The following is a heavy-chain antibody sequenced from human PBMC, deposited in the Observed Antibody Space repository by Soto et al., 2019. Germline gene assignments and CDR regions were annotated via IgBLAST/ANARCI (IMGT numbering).Heavy chain of an antibody. V-gene: IGHV3-30-3*01. J-gene: IGHJ1*01. CDR1: GFTFSSYV. Sequence: QVQLVESGGAVVQPGRSLSLSCAASGFTFSSYVMHWVRQAPGKGLEWVAAIAKDGINKHYSDAVKDRLTISRDNSKSTMNLQMNDLRSEDTAVYHCAREDERSGYAGTFHHWGQGTLVTVAP. D-gene: IGHD3-22*01. CDR2: IAKDGINK. CDR3: AREDERSGYAGTFHH.